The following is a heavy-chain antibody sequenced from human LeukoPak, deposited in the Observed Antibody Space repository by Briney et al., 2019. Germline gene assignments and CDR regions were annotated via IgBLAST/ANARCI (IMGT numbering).Heavy chain of an antibody. V-gene: IGHV5-51*01. D-gene: IGHD2-8*01. J-gene: IGHJ4*02. CDR2: IYPGDSDT. CDR1: GYSFTSYW. CDR3: ARRPAVFYDGVDY. Sequence: GESLKISCKGSGYSFTSYWIGWVRQMPGKGLGWMGIIYPGDSDTRYSPSFQGQVTISADKSISTAYLQWSSLKASDTAMYYCARRPAVFYDGVDYWGQGTLVTVSS.